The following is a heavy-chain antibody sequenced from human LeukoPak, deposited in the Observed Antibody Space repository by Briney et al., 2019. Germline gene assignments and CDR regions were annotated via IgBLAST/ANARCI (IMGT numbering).Heavy chain of an antibody. CDR3: ARDVVSGSYPHFGY. V-gene: IGHV4-59*01. CDR2: IYYSGST. J-gene: IGHJ4*02. CDR1: GGSISSYY. D-gene: IGHD1-26*01. Sequence: PSETLSLTCTVSGGSISSYYWSWIRQPPGKGLEWIGYIYYSGSTTYNPSLKSRVTISVDTSKNQFSLKLSSVTAADTAVYYCARDVVSGSYPHFGYWGQGTLVTVSS.